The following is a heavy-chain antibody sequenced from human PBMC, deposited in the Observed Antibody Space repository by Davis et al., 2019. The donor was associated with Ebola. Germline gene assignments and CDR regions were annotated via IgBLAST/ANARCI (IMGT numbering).Heavy chain of an antibody. CDR3: ARYPSDLYYYYGMDV. Sequence: VKVSCKASGYTFTSYDINWVRQATGQGLEWMGWMNPNSGNTGYAQKFQGRVTMTRNTSISTAYMELSSLRSEDTAVYYCARYPSDLYYYYGMDVWGQGTTVTVSS. J-gene: IGHJ6*02. V-gene: IGHV1-8*01. CDR1: GYTFTSYD. CDR2: MNPNSGNT.